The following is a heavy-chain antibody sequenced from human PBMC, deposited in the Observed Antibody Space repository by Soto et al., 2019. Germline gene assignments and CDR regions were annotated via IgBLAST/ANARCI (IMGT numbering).Heavy chain of an antibody. CDR1: GGSISSSSYY. V-gene: IGHV4-39*01. D-gene: IGHD2-15*01. Sequence: LQLQESGPGLVKPSETLSLTCTVSGGSISSSSYYLGWIRQPPGKGLEWIGSIYYSGSTYYNPSLKSRVTISVDTSKNQFSLKLSSVTAADTAVYYCARQPLYCSGGSCYPFYYYYYMDVWGKGTTVTVSS. CDR3: ARQPLYCSGGSCYPFYYYYYMDV. CDR2: IYYSGST. J-gene: IGHJ6*03.